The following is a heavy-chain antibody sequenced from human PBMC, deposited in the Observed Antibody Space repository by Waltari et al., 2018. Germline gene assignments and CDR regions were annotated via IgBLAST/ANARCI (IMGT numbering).Heavy chain of an antibody. CDR2: ISGYNGDA. Sequence: QLVQSGAEVKKPGASGKVSCTGSGYIFSNYGVTWVRQAPGQGLEWSGWISGYNGDAKYEEKFEGRVTMTRDTSTSTAYMEIRGLRSDDTAVYFCARDDVDSSAFGGFWGQGTQVTVSS. V-gene: IGHV1-18*01. J-gene: IGHJ4*02. CDR1: GYIFSNYG. D-gene: IGHD3-16*01. CDR3: ARDDVDSSAFGGF.